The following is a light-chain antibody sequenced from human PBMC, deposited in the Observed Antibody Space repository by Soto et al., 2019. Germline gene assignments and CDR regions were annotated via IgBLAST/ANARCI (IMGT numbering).Light chain of an antibody. CDR1: QSINSN. CDR2: GAS. CDR3: QQYNSYSWT. Sequence: ILMTQAPSTLSVSPGERATLSCRASQSINSNLTWYQQKPGQAPRLLIDGASTRDTGIPARFSGSGSGTEFTLTISSLQPDDFATYYCQQYNSYSWTFGQGTKVDIK. V-gene: IGKV3-15*01. J-gene: IGKJ1*01.